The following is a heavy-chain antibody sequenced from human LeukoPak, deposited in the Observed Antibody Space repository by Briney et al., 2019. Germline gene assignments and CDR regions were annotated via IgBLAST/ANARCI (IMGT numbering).Heavy chain of an antibody. CDR3: AKWTTYYYDSSAFFDY. V-gene: IGHV3-23*01. D-gene: IGHD3-22*01. Sequence: GGSLRLSCAASGFTFSSYAMNWVRQAPGKGLEWVSGISGSGGYTYYADSVKGRFTISRDNSKNTLYLQMNSLRAEDTAVYYCAKWTTYYYDSSAFFDYWGQGTLVTVSS. CDR2: ISGSGGYT. J-gene: IGHJ4*02. CDR1: GFTFSSYA.